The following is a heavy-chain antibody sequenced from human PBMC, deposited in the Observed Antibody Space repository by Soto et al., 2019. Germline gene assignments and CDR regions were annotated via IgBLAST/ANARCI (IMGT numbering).Heavy chain of an antibody. CDR2: ISYDGSNK. CDR1: GFTFSSYG. D-gene: IGHD6-13*01. J-gene: IGHJ5*02. CDR3: AKDTGIAAAVQTDP. Sequence: QVQLVESGGGVVQPGRSLRLSCAASGFTFSSYGMHWVRQAPGKGLEWVAVISYDGSNKYYADSVKGRFTISRDNSKNTLYLQMNSLRAEDTAVYYCAKDTGIAAAVQTDPWGQGTLVTVSS. V-gene: IGHV3-30*18.